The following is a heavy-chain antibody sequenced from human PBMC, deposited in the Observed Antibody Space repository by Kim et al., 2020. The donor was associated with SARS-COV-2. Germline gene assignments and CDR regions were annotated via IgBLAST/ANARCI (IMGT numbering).Heavy chain of an antibody. CDR2: IYSGGST. D-gene: IGHD3-3*01. CDR1: GFTVSSNY. J-gene: IGHJ6*02. CDR3: ARYHDFWSGPDYYGMDV. V-gene: IGHV3-53*04. Sequence: GGSLRLSCAASGFTVSSNYMSWVRQAPGKGLEWVSVIYSGGSTYYADSVKGRFTISRHNSKNTLYLQMNSLRAEDTAVYYCARYHDFWSGPDYYGMDVWGRGTTVTVSS.